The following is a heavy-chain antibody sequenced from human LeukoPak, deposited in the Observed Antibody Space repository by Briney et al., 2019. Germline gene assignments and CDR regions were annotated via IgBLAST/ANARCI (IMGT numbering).Heavy chain of an antibody. Sequence: SETLSLTCAVYGGSFSGYYWSWIRQPPGKGLEWIGEINHSGSTNYNPSLKSRVTISVDTSKNQFSLKLSSVTAADTAVYYCVRGVLWFGELYFDYWGQGTLVTVSS. V-gene: IGHV4-34*01. J-gene: IGHJ4*02. CDR3: VRGVLWFGELYFDY. CDR2: INHSGST. D-gene: IGHD3-10*01. CDR1: GGSFSGYY.